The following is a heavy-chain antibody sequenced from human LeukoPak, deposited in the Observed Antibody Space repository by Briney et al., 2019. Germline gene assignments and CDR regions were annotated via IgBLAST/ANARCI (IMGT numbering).Heavy chain of an antibody. Sequence: GGSLRLSCAASGFTFSSYSMNWVRQAPGKGLEWVSSISSSSSYIYYADSVKGRFTISRDNAKNSLYLQMNSLRAEDTAAYYCARDRVVVPAAGPNWFDPWGQGTLVTVSS. CDR2: ISSSSSYI. J-gene: IGHJ5*02. V-gene: IGHV3-21*01. CDR3: ARDRVVVPAAGPNWFDP. CDR1: GFTFSSYS. D-gene: IGHD2-2*01.